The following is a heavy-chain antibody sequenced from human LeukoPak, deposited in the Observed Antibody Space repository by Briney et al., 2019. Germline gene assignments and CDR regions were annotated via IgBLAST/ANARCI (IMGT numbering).Heavy chain of an antibody. V-gene: IGHV4-61*02. Sequence: PSQTLSLTCTVSGGSISSGSYYWSWIRQPAGKGREWIGRIYTSGSTNYNPSLKSRVTISVDTSKNQFSLKLSSVTAADTAVYYCASPRREMDAFDIWGQGTMVTVSS. J-gene: IGHJ3*02. CDR3: ASPRREMDAFDI. D-gene: IGHD5-24*01. CDR2: IYTSGST. CDR1: GGSISSGSYY.